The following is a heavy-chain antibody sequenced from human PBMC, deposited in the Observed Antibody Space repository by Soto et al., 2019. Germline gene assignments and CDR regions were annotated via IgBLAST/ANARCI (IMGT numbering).Heavy chain of an antibody. J-gene: IGHJ4*02. Sequence: EVQLLESGGGLVQPGGSLRLSCAVSGLTFSAYGMAWVRQAPGKGLEWVSGISNSGISTYYADSVKGRFTISRDNCKNILYVQMNNLRVEDTAIYYCAKDPRGPEYWGQGTLVIVSS. CDR3: AKDPRGPEY. CDR2: ISNSGIST. CDR1: GLTFSAYG. V-gene: IGHV3-23*01. D-gene: IGHD3-16*01.